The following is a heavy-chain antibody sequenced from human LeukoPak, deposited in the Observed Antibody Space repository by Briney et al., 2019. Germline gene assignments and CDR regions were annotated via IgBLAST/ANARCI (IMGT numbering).Heavy chain of an antibody. D-gene: IGHD5-12*01. Sequence: KPSETLSLTCSVSGGSISGYYWSWIRQPPGQGLEWIGYIYYSGSTNYNPSLKSRVIISRDTSKNQFSLNLSSVTAADTAVYYCARGDDYKSTLFDYWGQGTLVTVSS. CDR3: ARGDDYKSTLFDY. CDR1: GGSISGYY. J-gene: IGHJ4*02. CDR2: IYYSGST. V-gene: IGHV4-59*08.